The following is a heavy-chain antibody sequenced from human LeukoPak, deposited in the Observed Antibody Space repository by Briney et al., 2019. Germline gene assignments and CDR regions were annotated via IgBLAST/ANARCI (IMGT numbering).Heavy chain of an antibody. CDR1: GFTFSNHW. Sequence: HAGGSLRLSCAASGFTFSNHWMHWVRQAPGKGLMWVSRVHSDGSYTNYADSVKGRFTISRDNAKSTLYLQMNSLRAEDTAVYYCAREGLGYSYDYWGQGTLVTVSS. D-gene: IGHD5-18*01. V-gene: IGHV3-74*01. J-gene: IGHJ4*02. CDR2: VHSDGSYT. CDR3: AREGLGYSYDY.